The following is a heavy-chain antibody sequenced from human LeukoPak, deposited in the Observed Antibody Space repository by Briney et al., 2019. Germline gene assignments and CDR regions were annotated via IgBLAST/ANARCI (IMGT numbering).Heavy chain of an antibody. D-gene: IGHD1-26*01. CDR3: ARDATRSVIVGAEDGFDY. CDR1: GYTFISYG. V-gene: IGHV1-18*01. Sequence: GASVKVSCKASGYTFISYGISWVRQAPGQGLEWMGWISAHNGNTNYAQKFQGRVTMTKDTSTTTAYMEVTSLRSDDTAIYYCARDATRSVIVGAEDGFDYWGQGTLVTVSS. J-gene: IGHJ4*02. CDR2: ISAHNGNT.